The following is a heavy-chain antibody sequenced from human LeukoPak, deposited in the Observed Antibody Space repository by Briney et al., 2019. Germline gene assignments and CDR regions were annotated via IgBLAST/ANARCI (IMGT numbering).Heavy chain of an antibody. CDR1: GFAFSAYA. D-gene: IGHD2-2*02. J-gene: IGHJ4*02. V-gene: IGHV3-23*01. Sequence: GGSLRLSCVASGFAFSAYAMNWVRLAPGKGLEWVSTFKTNSGQVYYAESVRGRFTISRDNSKNTVYLQMSSLRAEDTALYYCARSIPDYTRFDYWGQGALVTVSP. CDR2: FKTNSGQV. CDR3: ARSIPDYTRFDY.